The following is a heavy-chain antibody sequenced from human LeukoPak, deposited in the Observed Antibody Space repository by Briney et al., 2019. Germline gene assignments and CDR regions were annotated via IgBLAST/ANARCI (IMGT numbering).Heavy chain of an antibody. CDR3: TRPSFDSSVSGVVY. CDR1: GFTFSGSA. D-gene: IGHD3-22*01. CDR2: IRSKANNYAT. Sequence: GGSLRLSCATSGFTFSGSAIHWVRQASGKGLEWVGRIRSKANNYATTDVASVRGRFTISRDDSKSTAYLQMNGLKTEDTAVYYCTRPSFDSSVSGVVYWGQGTLVTVSS. V-gene: IGHV3-73*01. J-gene: IGHJ4*02.